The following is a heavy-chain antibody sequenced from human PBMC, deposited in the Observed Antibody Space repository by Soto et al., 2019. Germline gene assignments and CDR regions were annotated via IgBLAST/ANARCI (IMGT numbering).Heavy chain of an antibody. CDR1: GFTFEDYA. CDR2: ISWNSGNI. Sequence: GGSLRLSCAGSGFTFEDYAMHWVRQVPGKGLEWVSGISWNSGNIGYADSVKGRFTVSRDNAKNSLYLQVNSLRTEDTALYFCAKASHHYDSGSYFQPFDFWGQGALVTVSS. V-gene: IGHV3-9*01. D-gene: IGHD3-22*01. CDR3: AKASHHYDSGSYFQPFDF. J-gene: IGHJ4*02.